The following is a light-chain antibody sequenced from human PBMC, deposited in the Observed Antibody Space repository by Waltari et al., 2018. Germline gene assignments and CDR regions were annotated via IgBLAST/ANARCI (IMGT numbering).Light chain of an antibody. J-gene: IGLJ2*01. V-gene: IGLV1-40*01. CDR1: SSNIGAGYD. Sequence: QSVLTQPPSVSGAPGQRVTIPRTGSSSNIGAGYDVHWYQQLPGTAPKLLIYGNSNRPSGVPDRFSGSKSGTSASLAITGLQAEDEADYYCQSYDSSLSVVFGGGTKLTVL. CDR3: QSYDSSLSVV. CDR2: GNS.